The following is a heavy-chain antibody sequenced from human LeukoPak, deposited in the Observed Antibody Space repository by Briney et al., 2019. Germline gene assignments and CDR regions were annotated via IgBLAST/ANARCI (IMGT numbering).Heavy chain of an antibody. CDR2: ISYDGSNK. CDR3: ASAGYFWSGYSAPFDY. Sequence: PGGSLKLSCAASGFTFSNYAMHWVRQAPGKGLEWVADISYDGSNKYYADSVRGRFTISRDHSKHTLYLPMSSLRAEDTAVYYWASAGYFWSGYSAPFDYWGQGTLVTVSS. V-gene: IGHV3-30*04. CDR1: GFTFSNYA. J-gene: IGHJ4*02. D-gene: IGHD3-3*01.